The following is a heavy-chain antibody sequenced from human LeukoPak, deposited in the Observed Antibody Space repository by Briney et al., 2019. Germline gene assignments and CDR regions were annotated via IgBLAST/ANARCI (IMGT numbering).Heavy chain of an antibody. CDR1: GFTFSSYA. Sequence: GGSLRLSCAASGFTFSSYAMHWVRQAPGKGLGWVAVISYDGSNKYYADSVKGRFTISRDNSKNTLYLQMNSLRAEDTAVYYCARDADTAMVIGYYFDYWGQGTLVTVSS. CDR2: ISYDGSNK. CDR3: ARDADTAMVIGYYFDY. D-gene: IGHD5-18*01. V-gene: IGHV3-30-3*01. J-gene: IGHJ4*02.